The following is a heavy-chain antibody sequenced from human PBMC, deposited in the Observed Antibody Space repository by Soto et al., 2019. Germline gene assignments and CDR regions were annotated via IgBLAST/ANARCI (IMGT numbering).Heavy chain of an antibody. CDR2: IYYSGTT. J-gene: IGHJ4*02. Sequence: SETLSLTCTVSGGSINNYHWSWIRQPPGKGLEWIGYIYYSGTTNYNPSLKSRVTISVDTSKNQFSLKLSSVTAADTAVYYCARLGFYAAADYWGQGTLVTVSS. D-gene: IGHD6-13*01. CDR1: GGSINNYH. CDR3: ARLGFYAAADY. V-gene: IGHV4-59*08.